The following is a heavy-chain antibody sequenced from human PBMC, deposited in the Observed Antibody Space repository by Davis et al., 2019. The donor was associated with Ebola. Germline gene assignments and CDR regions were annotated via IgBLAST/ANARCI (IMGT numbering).Heavy chain of an antibody. CDR3: ARTSYDFWSGYLKSPFFDI. CDR2: INHSGST. V-gene: IGHV4-34*01. CDR1: GGSFSGYY. D-gene: IGHD3-3*01. Sequence: PSETLSLTCAVYGGSFSGYYWSWIRQPPGKGLEWIGEINHSGSTNYNPSLKSRVTISVDTSKNQFSLKLSSVTAADTAVYYCARTSYDFWSGYLKSPFFDIWGQGTMVTVSS. J-gene: IGHJ3*02.